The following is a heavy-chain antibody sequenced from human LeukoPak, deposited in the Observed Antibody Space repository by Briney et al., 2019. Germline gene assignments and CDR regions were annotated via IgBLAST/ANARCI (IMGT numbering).Heavy chain of an antibody. Sequence: SETLSLTCTVSGGSISSYYWTWIRQPPGKGLEWVGYIYHSGSTDYNSSLKSRVTTSIDTPKNQFSLRLSSVTAADTAVYYCAREGMYSSSSYFDYWGQGTLVTVSP. CDR1: GGSISSYY. J-gene: IGHJ4*02. CDR3: AREGMYSSSSYFDY. D-gene: IGHD6-6*01. CDR2: IYHSGST. V-gene: IGHV4-59*01.